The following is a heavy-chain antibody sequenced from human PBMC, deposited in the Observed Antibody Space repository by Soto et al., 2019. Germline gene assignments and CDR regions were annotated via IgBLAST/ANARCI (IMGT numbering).Heavy chain of an antibody. CDR3: ARPPYDFWSGRGMDV. V-gene: IGHV3-23*01. CDR2: VSGSGVST. D-gene: IGHD3-3*01. CDR1: GFTFSSYD. J-gene: IGHJ6*02. Sequence: EVQLLESGGGFVQPGGSLRLSCAASGFTFSSYDMSWVRQAPGKGLEWVSAVSGSGVSTYYADSVKGRFTISRDNAKNSLYLQMNSLRAEDTAVYYCARPPYDFWSGRGMDVWGQGTTVTVSS.